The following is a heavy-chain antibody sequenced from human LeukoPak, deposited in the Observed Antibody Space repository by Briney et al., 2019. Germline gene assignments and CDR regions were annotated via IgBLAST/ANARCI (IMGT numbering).Heavy chain of an antibody. D-gene: IGHD5-18*01. J-gene: IGHJ4*02. CDR2: ISGSGGST. V-gene: IGHV3-23*01. CDR1: GFTFSSYA. Sequence: GGSLILSCAASGFTFSSYAMSWVRQAPGKGLEWVSAISGSGGSTYYADSVKGRFTISRDNSKNTLYLQMNSLRAEDTAVYYCAKDLIGQLWSTVRLEPYYFDYWGQGTLVTVSS. CDR3: AKDLIGQLWSTVRLEPYYFDY.